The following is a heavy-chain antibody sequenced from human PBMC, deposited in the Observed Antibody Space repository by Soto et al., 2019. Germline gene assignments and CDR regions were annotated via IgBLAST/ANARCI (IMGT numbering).Heavy chain of an antibody. CDR3: ARVTYYDSSGYGPTVGAFDI. J-gene: IGHJ3*02. Sequence: GASVKVSCKASGGTFSSYAISWVRQAPGQGLEWMGGIIPIFGTANYAQKFQGRVTITADESTSTAYMELSSLRSEDTAVYYCARVTYYDSSGYGPTVGAFDIWGQGTMVTVSS. CDR2: IIPIFGTA. D-gene: IGHD3-22*01. V-gene: IGHV1-69*13. CDR1: GGTFSSYA.